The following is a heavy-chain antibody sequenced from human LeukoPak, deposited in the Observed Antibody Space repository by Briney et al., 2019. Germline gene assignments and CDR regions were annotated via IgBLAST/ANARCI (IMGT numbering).Heavy chain of an antibody. D-gene: IGHD3-10*01. CDR3: ARLKITMVRGVISTTWDYWYFDL. Sequence: SETLSLTCTVSGGSISSYYWSWIRQPPGKGVKWIGNIYYSGYTTYSPSLKSRVTMSVDTSKNQFSLKLSSVTAADTAVYYCARLKITMVRGVISTTWDYWYFDLWGRGTLVTVSS. CDR1: GGSISSYY. V-gene: IGHV4-59*12. CDR2: IYYSGYT. J-gene: IGHJ2*01.